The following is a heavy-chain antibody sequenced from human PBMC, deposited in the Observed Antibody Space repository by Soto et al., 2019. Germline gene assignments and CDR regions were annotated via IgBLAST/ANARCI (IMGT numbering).Heavy chain of an antibody. V-gene: IGHV4-4*02. CDR2: THHDGRT. J-gene: IGHJ4*02. CDR3: AGRSRTIE. CDR1: GGSISSSEW. Sequence: QVQLQESGPGLVKPSGTLSLTCAVSGGSISSSEWWSWVRQPPGKGLEWVGETHHDGRTNYNPSLKSRVSVSVDKAKSQCSLEVRSLTAADTAVYYCAGRSRTIEWGQGTLVTVSS. D-gene: IGHD1-7*01.